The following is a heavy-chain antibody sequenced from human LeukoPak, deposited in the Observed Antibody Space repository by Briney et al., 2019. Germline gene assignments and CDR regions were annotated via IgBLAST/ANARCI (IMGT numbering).Heavy chain of an antibody. J-gene: IGHJ4*02. CDR3: AKDSYYYGSGRYYSAPYYFDY. V-gene: IGHV3-23*01. CDR1: GFTFSSYA. CDR2: ISGSGGST. Sequence: GGSLRLSCAASGFTFSSYAMSWVRQAPGKGLEWVSAISGSGGSTYYADSVKGRFTISRDNSKNTLYLQMNSLRAEDTAVYYCAKDSYYYGSGRYYSAPYYFDYWGQGTLVTVSS. D-gene: IGHD3-10*01.